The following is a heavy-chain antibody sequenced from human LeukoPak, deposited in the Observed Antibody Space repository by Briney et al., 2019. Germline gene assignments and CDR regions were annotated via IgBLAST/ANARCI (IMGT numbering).Heavy chain of an antibody. D-gene: IGHD6-19*01. Sequence: PGGSLRLSCEVSGFSVSSNYMSWVRQAPGKGLEWVSVIYSGAETYHADSVKGRFTISRDNSKNIAYLQMNSLRVEDTALYYCARAYSSGWSDYFDSWGQGTLVTVSS. V-gene: IGHV3-53*01. J-gene: IGHJ4*02. CDR2: IYSGAET. CDR3: ARAYSSGWSDYFDS. CDR1: GFSVSSNY.